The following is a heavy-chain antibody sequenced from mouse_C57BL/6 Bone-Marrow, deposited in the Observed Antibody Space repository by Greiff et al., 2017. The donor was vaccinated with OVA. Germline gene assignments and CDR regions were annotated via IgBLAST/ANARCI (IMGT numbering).Heavy chain of an antibody. Sequence: EVQRVESGGGLVKPGGSLKLSCAASGFTFSSYAMSWVRQTPEKRLEWVATISDGGSYTYYPDNVKGRFTISRDNAKNNLYLQMSHLKSEDTAMYYCARDRELFFDYRGQGTTPPVSS. CDR3: ARDRELFFDY. CDR1: GFTFSSYA. V-gene: IGHV5-4*01. J-gene: IGHJ2*01. CDR2: ISDGGSYT.